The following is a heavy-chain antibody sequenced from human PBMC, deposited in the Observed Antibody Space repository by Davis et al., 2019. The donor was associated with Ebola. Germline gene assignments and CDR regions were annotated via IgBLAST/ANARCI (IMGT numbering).Heavy chain of an antibody. CDR3: ARMGWDSSSSVDY. CDR1: EYSFTSHW. Sequence: GESLKISCKVSEYSFTSHWFGWVRQMPGKGLEYMGIIYSDDSDTRYSPSFQGQVTISADMSINTAYLQWNSLKASDTAMYYCARMGWDSSSSVDYWGQGTLVTVSS. CDR2: IYSDDSDT. J-gene: IGHJ4*02. V-gene: IGHV5-51*01. D-gene: IGHD6-6*01.